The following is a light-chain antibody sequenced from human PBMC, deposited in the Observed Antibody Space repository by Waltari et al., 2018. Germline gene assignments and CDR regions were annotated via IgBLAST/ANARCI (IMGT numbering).Light chain of an antibody. CDR2: KVS. J-gene: IGKJ1*01. V-gene: IGKV2-30*01. Sequence: DVVMTQSPPSLPVTLGQPASMSCRSSQTLIYTNGNTYLGWFLQRPGQSPGRLIYKVSARDPGVADRVRGSGSGTDFTLRIKKVEAEDVGVYYCMQGTHWPWTFGQGTKVEIK. CDR3: MQGTHWPWT. CDR1: QTLIYTNGNTY.